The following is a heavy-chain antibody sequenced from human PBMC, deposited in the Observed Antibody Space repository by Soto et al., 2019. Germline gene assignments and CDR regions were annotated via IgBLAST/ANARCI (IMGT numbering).Heavy chain of an antibody. CDR1: GGPISGGGYY. V-gene: IGHV4-30-4*08. D-gene: IGHD2-21*01. J-gene: IGHJ6*02. CDR3: VREPRIAVVPSARVDV. CDR2: IYYSGSS. Sequence: SETLSLSCTVSGGPISGGGYYWSCIRQHPGKGLEWIGYIYYSGSSYYNPSLKSRFIMSVDISKNQFSLELSSVTAAETPVYYCVREPRIAVVPSARVDVWGQGTTVTVPS.